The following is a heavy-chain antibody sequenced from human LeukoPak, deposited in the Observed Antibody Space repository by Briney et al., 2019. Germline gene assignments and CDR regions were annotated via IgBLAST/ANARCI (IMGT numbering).Heavy chain of an antibody. V-gene: IGHV3-53*01. Sequence: PGGSLRLSCAASGFTVSSNYMSWVRQAPGKGLEWVSVIYSGGSTYYADSVKGRFTISRDNSKSTLYLQMNSLRAEDTAVYYCAREVTGTGDYFDYWGQGALVTVSS. J-gene: IGHJ4*02. CDR2: IYSGGST. CDR3: AREVTGTGDYFDY. D-gene: IGHD1-1*01. CDR1: GFTVSSNY.